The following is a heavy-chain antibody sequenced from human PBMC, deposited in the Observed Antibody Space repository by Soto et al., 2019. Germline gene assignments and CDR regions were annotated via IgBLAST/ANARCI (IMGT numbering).Heavy chain of an antibody. CDR1: GYTFTSYG. V-gene: IGHV1-18*01. CDR2: ISAYNGNT. CDR3: ASGSTSQTVVAAGYYYGMDV. Sequence: ASVKVSCKASGYTFTSYGISWVRQAPGQGLEWMGWISAYNGNTNYAQKLQGRVTMTTDTSTSTAYMELRSLRSDDTAVYYCASGSTSQTVVAAGYYYGMDVWGQGTPVTVSS. J-gene: IGHJ6*02. D-gene: IGHD2-2*01.